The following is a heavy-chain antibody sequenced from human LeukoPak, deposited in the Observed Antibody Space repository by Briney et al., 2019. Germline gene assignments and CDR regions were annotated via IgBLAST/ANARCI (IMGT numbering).Heavy chain of an antibody. CDR2: IITILGIA. Sequence: SVNVSRKSSLGTFSSYAISWVRPAPGQGREWMGRIITILGIANYEQKFQGRVNITADKSTSTAYMELSSLRSEDTAVYYCSRSQYSSAFGDYWGQGTLVTVSS. CDR1: LGTFSSYA. V-gene: IGHV1-69*04. D-gene: IGHD6-6*01. CDR3: SRSQYSSAFGDY. J-gene: IGHJ4*02.